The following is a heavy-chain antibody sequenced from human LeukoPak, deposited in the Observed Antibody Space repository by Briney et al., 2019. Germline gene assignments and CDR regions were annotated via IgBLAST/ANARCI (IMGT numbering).Heavy chain of an antibody. CDR3: AKDRIDRGRSVPIDY. CDR2: ISYDGSNK. V-gene: IGHV3-30*18. D-gene: IGHD1-26*01. J-gene: IGHJ4*02. Sequence: GRSLRLSCAASGFTFSSYGMHWVRQAPGKGLEWVAVISYDGSNKYYADSVKGRFTISRDNSKNTLYLQMNSLRAEGTAVYYCAKDRIDRGRSVPIDYWGQGTLVTVSS. CDR1: GFTFSSYG.